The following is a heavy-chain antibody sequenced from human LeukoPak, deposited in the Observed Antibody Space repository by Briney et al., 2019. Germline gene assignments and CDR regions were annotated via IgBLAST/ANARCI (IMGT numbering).Heavy chain of an antibody. CDR2: IYYTGST. CDR3: SRGYSYGPNYYFDY. CDR1: GGSISNYY. V-gene: IGHV4-59*01. J-gene: IGHJ4*02. Sequence: SETLSLTCTFSGGSISNYYWSWIRQPPGKGLEWIGYIYYTGSTDYNPSLKSRVTISIDTSKNQFSLKLSSVTAADTATYYCSRGYSYGPNYYFDYWGQGTLVTVSS. D-gene: IGHD5-18*01.